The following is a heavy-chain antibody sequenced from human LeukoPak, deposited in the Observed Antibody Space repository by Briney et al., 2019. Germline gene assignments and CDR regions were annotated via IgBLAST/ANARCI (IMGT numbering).Heavy chain of an antibody. Sequence: GASVKVSCKASGYTFTSYGTSWVRQAPGQGLERMGWISAYNGNTNYAQKLQGRVTMTTDTSTSTAYMELRSLRSDDTAVYYCARDRSYYGSGSYYTPFDYWGQGTLVTVSS. CDR2: ISAYNGNT. CDR3: ARDRSYYGSGSYYTPFDY. D-gene: IGHD3-10*01. V-gene: IGHV1-18*01. J-gene: IGHJ4*02. CDR1: GYTFTSYG.